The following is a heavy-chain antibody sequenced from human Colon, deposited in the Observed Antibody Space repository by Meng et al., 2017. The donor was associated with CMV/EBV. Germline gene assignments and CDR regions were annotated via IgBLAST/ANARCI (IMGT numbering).Heavy chain of an antibody. CDR2: IYWNDDK. J-gene: IGHJ4*02. V-gene: IGHV2-5*01. D-gene: IGHD5-24*01. CDR3: ARGGFGGGLQSGHFDN. Sequence: TLSLTCTVSGFSVSTNQLSVGWIRQPPEKALEWVALIYWNDDKRYNPSLKSRVTVTKDTPRNQVILTMTDMDPTDTATYYCARGGFGGGLQSGHFDNWGQGILVTVSS. CDR1: GFSVSTNQLS.